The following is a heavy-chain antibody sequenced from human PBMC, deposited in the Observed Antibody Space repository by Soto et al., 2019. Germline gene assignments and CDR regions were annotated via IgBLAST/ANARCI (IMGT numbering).Heavy chain of an antibody. J-gene: IGHJ4*02. V-gene: IGHV1-69*12. D-gene: IGHD6-13*01. CDR3: ARGLTSWSSWYELVY. CDR1: GGTFSSYA. Sequence: QVQLVQSGAEVKKTGSSVKVSCKASGGTFSSYAISWVRQAPGQGLEWMGGIIPIFGTANYAQKFQGRVTMTADEATSTADMELSSLRSEDTAVYYWARGLTSWSSWYELVYWGQGTLVTVSS. CDR2: IIPIFGTA.